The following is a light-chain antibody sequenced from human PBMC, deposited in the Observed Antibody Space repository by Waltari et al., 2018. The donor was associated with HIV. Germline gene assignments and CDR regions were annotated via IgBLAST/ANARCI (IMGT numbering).Light chain of an antibody. V-gene: IGKV4-1*01. J-gene: IGKJ1*01. CDR2: WAS. Sequence: DIVLTQSPHSQAVSLGERATITCKSRQSVFYGPIKKSYLAWLRHKPGQPPKRLISWASTRESGVPDRCSGSGSGADFTLTIGSLQAGDVAVYYCQQYFNTPPWTFGQGTKGEIK. CDR1: QSVFYGPIKKSY. CDR3: QQYFNTPPWT.